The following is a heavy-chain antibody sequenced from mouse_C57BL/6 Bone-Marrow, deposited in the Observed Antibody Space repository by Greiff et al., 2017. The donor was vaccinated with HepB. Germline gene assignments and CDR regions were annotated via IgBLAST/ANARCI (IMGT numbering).Heavy chain of an antibody. CDR3: ARDAGGNYDYAMDY. D-gene: IGHD2-1*01. CDR2: SRNKANDYTT. Sequence: EVMLVESGGGLVQSGRSLRLSCATSGFTFSDFYMEWVRQAPGKGLEWIAASRNKANDYTTEYSASVKGRFIVSRDTSQSILYLQMNALRAEDTAIYYCARDAGGNYDYAMDYWGQGTSVTVSS. CDR1: GFTFSDFY. V-gene: IGHV7-1*01. J-gene: IGHJ4*01.